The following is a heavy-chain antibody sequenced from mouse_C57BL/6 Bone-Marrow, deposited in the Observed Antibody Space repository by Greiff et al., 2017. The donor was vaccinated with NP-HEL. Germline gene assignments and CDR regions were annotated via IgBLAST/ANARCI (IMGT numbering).Heavy chain of an antibody. CDR2: IYPGSGTT. V-gene: IGHV1-76*01. Sequence: VKLQESGAELVRPGASVKLSCKASGYTFTDYYINWVKQRPGQGLEWIARIYPGSGTTYYNEKFKGKATLTAEKSSSTVYMQPSSLTSEASAVYFCAREYLVWYRYYAMDYWDRGPSVTVSS. CDR3: AREYLVWYRYYAMDY. J-gene: IGHJ4*01. D-gene: IGHD2-10*02. CDR1: GYTFTDYY.